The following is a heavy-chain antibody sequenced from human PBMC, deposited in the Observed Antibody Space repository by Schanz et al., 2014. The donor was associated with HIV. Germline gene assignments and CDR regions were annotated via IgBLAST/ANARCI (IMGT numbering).Heavy chain of an antibody. CDR1: GFTFRSYG. J-gene: IGHJ4*02. CDR3: VQVGGLVGATTGY. D-gene: IGHD1-26*01. V-gene: IGHV3-30*18. CDR2: MSYDGRNE. Sequence: QMQLVESGGAVVRPGGSLRLSCAASGFTFRSYGMHWVRQAPGKGLECVASMSYDGRNEHYVDSVKGRFTISRDNSKNTLNLQMNSLRGDDTAVYYCVQVGGLVGATTGYWGQGTLVTVSS.